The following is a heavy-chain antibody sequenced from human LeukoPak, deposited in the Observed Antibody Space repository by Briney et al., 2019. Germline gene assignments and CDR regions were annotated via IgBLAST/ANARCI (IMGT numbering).Heavy chain of an antibody. CDR1: GGSISSSNW. D-gene: IGHD3-9*01. CDR2: IYHSGST. V-gene: IGHV4-4*02. CDR3: ARDRNDILTGYSFDY. J-gene: IGHJ4*02. Sequence: SGTLSLTCAVSGGSISSSNWWSWVRQPPGKGLEWIGEIYHSGSTNYNPSLKSRVTISVDKSKNQFSLKLSSVTAADTAVYYCARDRNDILTGYSFDYWGQGTLVTVSS.